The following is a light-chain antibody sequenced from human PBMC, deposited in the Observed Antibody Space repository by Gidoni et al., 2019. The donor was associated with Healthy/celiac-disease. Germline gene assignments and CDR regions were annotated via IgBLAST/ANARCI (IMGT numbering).Light chain of an antibody. CDR3: AAWDDSLNGVV. CDR1: SSNIGSNT. J-gene: IGLJ2*01. Sequence: SVPTQPPSASWTPRQRVTISCSGSSSNIGSNTVNWYQQLPGTAPKLLIYSNNQRPSGVPDRFSGSKSGTSASLAISGLQSEDEADYYCAAWDDSLNGVVFGGGTKLTVL. V-gene: IGLV1-44*01. CDR2: SNN.